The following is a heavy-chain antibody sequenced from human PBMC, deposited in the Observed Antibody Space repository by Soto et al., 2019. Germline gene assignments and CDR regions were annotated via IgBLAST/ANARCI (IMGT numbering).Heavy chain of an antibody. CDR3: ATYDYSDFYFDQ. Sequence: QVQLQESGPGLVKPSQTLSLTCNVSGGSITSHTHYWSWIRQHPGKGLEWIGNIHFRGTTYYNPSLESRVFISVDTSQNQFFLRLTSVTAADTAVYFCATYDYSDFYFDQWGQGTLVSVSS. D-gene: IGHD4-17*01. CDR2: IHFRGTT. CDR1: GGSITSHTHY. V-gene: IGHV4-31*03. J-gene: IGHJ4*02.